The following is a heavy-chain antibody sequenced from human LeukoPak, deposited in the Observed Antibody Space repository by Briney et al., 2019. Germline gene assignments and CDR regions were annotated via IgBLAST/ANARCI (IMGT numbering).Heavy chain of an antibody. J-gene: IGHJ2*01. V-gene: IGHV3-30*04. CDR1: GFTFSSYA. CDR2: ISYDGSNK. CDR3: AKDRRHTVSGGYFDL. Sequence: GGSLRLSCAASGFTFSSYAMDWVRQAPGKGLEWVAVISYDGSNKYYADSVKGRFTISRDNAKNSLYLQMNSLRAGDTALYYCAKDRRHTVSGGYFDLWGRGTLVIVSS. D-gene: IGHD3-10*01.